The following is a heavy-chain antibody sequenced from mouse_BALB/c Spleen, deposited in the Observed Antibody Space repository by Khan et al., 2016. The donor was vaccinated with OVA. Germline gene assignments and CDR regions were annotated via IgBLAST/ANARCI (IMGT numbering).Heavy chain of an antibody. Sequence: EVKLLESGPDLVKPGASVKMSCKASGYSFTNYYVNWVKQSHGKSLECIGRVNPNTGNTNYNQNFKGKAILIVDTSSSTAYMELRGLTSEDSAVYYCARGYDFFAYWGQGTLVTVSA. CDR2: VNPNTGNT. CDR1: GYSFTNYY. D-gene: IGHD2-14*01. J-gene: IGHJ3*01. CDR3: ARGYDFFAY. V-gene: IGHV1-26*01.